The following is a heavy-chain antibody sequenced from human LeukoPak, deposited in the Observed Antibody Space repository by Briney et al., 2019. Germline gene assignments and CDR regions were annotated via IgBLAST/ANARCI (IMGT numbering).Heavy chain of an antibody. V-gene: IGHV3-23*05. D-gene: IGHD3-3*01. Sequence: GGSLRLSCAASGFTFSTYAMTWVRQAPGKGLEWVSTIYSGGSTYYADSVKGRFTISRGNSKNTLYLQMNSLRAEDTAVYYCARGRDYDFWSGYPIGGFDYWGQGTLVTVSS. CDR2: IYSGGST. CDR1: GFTFSTYA. CDR3: ARGRDYDFWSGYPIGGFDY. J-gene: IGHJ4*02.